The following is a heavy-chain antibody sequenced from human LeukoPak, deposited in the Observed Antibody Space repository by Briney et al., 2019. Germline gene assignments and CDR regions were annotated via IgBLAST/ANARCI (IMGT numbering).Heavy chain of an antibody. D-gene: IGHD3-10*01. Sequence: GGSLILSCAASGFAFSTYGMNWVRQAPGKGLEWISYITSRSTTYYADSVRGRFTISRDNAENSLYLETNGLRDDDTAVYYCARRTSGSYLDYWGKGTLVTVSS. J-gene: IGHJ4*02. CDR2: ITSRSTT. CDR3: ARRTSGSYLDY. V-gene: IGHV3-48*02. CDR1: GFAFSTYG.